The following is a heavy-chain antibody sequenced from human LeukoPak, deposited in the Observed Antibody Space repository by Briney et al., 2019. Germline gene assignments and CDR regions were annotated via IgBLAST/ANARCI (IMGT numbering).Heavy chain of an antibody. J-gene: IGHJ4*02. CDR1: GGSFSGYY. CDR2: INHSGST. D-gene: IGHD2-2*01. V-gene: IGHV4-34*01. CDR3: ARGPRNRGYCSSTSCYARLGFDY. Sequence: SETLSLTCAVYGGSFSGYYWSWIRQPPGKGLEWIGEINHSGSTNYNPSLKSRVTISVDTSKNQFSLKLSSVTAADTAVYYCARGPRNRGYCSSTSCYARLGFDYWGQGTLVTVSS.